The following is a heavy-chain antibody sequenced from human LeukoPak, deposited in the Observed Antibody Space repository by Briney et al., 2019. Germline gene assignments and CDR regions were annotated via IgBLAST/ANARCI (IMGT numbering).Heavy chain of an antibody. V-gene: IGHV1-8*03. CDR2: MNPNSGNT. D-gene: IGHD3-3*01. CDR1: GYTFTSYD. Sequence: ASVKVSCEASGYTFTSYDINWVRQATGQGLEWMGWMNPNSGNTGYAQKFQGRVTITRNTPISTAYMELSSLRSEDTAVYYCARGLYDFWSGYLISDWFDPWGQGTLVTVSS. J-gene: IGHJ5*02. CDR3: ARGLYDFWSGYLISDWFDP.